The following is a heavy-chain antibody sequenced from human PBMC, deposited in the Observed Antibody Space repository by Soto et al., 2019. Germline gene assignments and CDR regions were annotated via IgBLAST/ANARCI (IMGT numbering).Heavy chain of an antibody. CDR3: ARDQGSSSWYYIQNRYYSYGMDV. CDR1: GVTFSSYA. CDR2: ISYDGSTK. V-gene: IGHV3-30-3*01. D-gene: IGHD6-13*01. J-gene: IGHJ6*02. Sequence: PGGSLRLSCAASGVTFSSYAMHWVRQPPGKGLEWVGVISYDGSTKYYADSEKGRFNISRDNSKNTLYLQMNSLRAEDTAVYYCARDQGSSSWYYIQNRYYSYGMDVWGQGTTVTVSS.